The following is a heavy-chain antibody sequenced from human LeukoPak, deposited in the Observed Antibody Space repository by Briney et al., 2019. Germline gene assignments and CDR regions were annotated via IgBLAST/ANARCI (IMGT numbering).Heavy chain of an antibody. CDR2: ISGSGGST. D-gene: IGHD2-15*01. J-gene: IGHJ6*03. CDR1: GITFSSYA. CDR3: AKDLSSGWSTSYYMDV. Sequence: GGSLRLSCAASGITFSSYAMSWVRQAPGKGLEWVSSISGSGGSTYYADSVKGRFTISRDNSKNTLYLQMNSLRAEDTAVYYCAKDLSSGWSTSYYMDVWGKGTTVTVSS. V-gene: IGHV3-23*01.